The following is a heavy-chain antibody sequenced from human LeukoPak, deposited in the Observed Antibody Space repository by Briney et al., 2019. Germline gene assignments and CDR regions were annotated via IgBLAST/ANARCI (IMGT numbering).Heavy chain of an antibody. CDR1: GYTFTGYY. J-gene: IGHJ3*02. V-gene: IGHV1-2*06. CDR2: INPNSGGT. CDR3: ARDFRDPNDAFDI. Sequence: GASVKVSCKASGYTFTGYYMHWVRQAPGRGLEWMGRINPNSGGTNYAQKFQGRVTMTRDTSISTAYMELSRLRSDDTAVYYCARDFRDPNDAFDIWGQGTMVTVSS.